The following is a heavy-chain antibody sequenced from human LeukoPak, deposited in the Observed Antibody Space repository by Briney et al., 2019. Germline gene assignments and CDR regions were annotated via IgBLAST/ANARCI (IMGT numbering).Heavy chain of an antibody. Sequence: GGSLRLSCVASGFTFSDYAMHWVRQAPGKGLEWVAVIYYDGSKKYYADSVEGRFTISRDNSKNTLYLYMKSLRVEDTAVYHCARGPDGYNSHFDYWGQGTLVTVSS. CDR3: ARGPDGYNSHFDY. J-gene: IGHJ4*02. D-gene: IGHD5-24*01. CDR2: IYYDGSKK. V-gene: IGHV3-30-3*01. CDR1: GFTFSDYA.